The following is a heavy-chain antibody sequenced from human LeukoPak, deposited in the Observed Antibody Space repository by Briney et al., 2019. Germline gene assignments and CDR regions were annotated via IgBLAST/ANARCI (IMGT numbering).Heavy chain of an antibody. D-gene: IGHD3-22*01. CDR1: GFTVSSNY. Sequence: GRSLRLSCAASGFTVSSNYMSWVRQAPGKGLEWVSVIYGGGSTYYADSVKGRFTISRDNSKNTLYLQMNSLRAEDTAVYYCARDNYYDSSGYFPFDYWGQGTLVTVSS. CDR3: ARDNYYDSSGYFPFDY. V-gene: IGHV3-66*01. CDR2: IYGGGST. J-gene: IGHJ4*02.